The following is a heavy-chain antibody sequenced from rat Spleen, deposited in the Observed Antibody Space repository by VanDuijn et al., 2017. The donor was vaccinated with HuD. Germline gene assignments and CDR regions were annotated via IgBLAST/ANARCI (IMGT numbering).Heavy chain of an antibody. V-gene: IGHV5-29*01. Sequence: EVQLVESGGGLVQPGRSLKLSCVTSGFTFNNYWMTWIRQAPTKGLEWVATISHDGSNTYYRDSVKGRFTISRDNAKSTLYLEMDSLRSEDTATYYCARPMALNWFAYWGQGTLVTVSS. J-gene: IGHJ3*01. CDR2: ISHDGSNT. CDR1: GFTFNNYW. CDR3: ARPMALNWFAY. D-gene: IGHD1-3*01.